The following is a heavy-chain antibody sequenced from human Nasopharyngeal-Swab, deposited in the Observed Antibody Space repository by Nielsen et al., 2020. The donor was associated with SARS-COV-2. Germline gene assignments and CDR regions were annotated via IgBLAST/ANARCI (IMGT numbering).Heavy chain of an antibody. D-gene: IGHD3-10*01. CDR3: ASGDVSGLGGFSRRAGDY. CDR2: VNLGGGT. J-gene: IGHJ4*02. V-gene: IGHV4-34*01. Sequence: SETLSLTCVVYGGSLNGSSCIWIRQAPGKGLEWLGEVNLGGGTRYNPPLKSRLTISGDRSRNRFSLNLHSVTAADTAIYYCASGDVSGLGGFSRRAGDYWGQGSLVTVSA. CDR1: GGSLNGSS.